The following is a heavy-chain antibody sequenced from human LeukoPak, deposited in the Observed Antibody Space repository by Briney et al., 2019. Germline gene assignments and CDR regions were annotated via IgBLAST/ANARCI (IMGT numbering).Heavy chain of an antibody. J-gene: IGHJ4*02. CDR1: GYTFTSYD. V-gene: IGHV1-8*01. D-gene: IGHD4-17*01. Sequence: ASVKVSCKASGYTFTSYDINWVRQATGQGLEWMGWMNPNSGNTGYAQKFQGRGTMTRNTSISTAYMELSSLRSEDTAVYYCASNYGDYEGGFDYWGQGTLVTVSS. CDR2: MNPNSGNT. CDR3: ASNYGDYEGGFDY.